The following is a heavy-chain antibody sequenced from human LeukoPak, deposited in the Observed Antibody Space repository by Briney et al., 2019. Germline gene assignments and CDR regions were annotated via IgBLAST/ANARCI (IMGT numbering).Heavy chain of an antibody. Sequence: SETLSLTCTVSGYSISSGYYWGWIRQPPGKGLEWIGSIYHSGSTNYNPSLKSRVTISVDTSKNQFSLKLSSVTAADTAVYYCARGPRYYDSSGYYYSHYYYYYYYMDVWGKGTTVTVSS. CDR2: IYHSGST. D-gene: IGHD3-22*01. CDR3: ARGPRYYDSSGYYYSHYYYYYYYMDV. V-gene: IGHV4-38-2*02. CDR1: GYSISSGYY. J-gene: IGHJ6*03.